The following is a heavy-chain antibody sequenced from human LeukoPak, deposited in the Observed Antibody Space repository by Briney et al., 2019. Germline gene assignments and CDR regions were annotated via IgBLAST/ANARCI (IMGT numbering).Heavy chain of an antibody. D-gene: IGHD3-3*01. V-gene: IGHV4-59*01. CDR2: IYYSGST. Sequence: TASETLSLTCTVSGGSISSYYWSWIRQPPGKGLEWIGYIYYSGSTNYNPSLKSRVTISVDTSKNQFSLKLSSVTAADTAVYYCARGSRDFWSGTRWFDPWGQGTLVTVSS. J-gene: IGHJ5*02. CDR1: GGSISSYY. CDR3: ARGSRDFWSGTRWFDP.